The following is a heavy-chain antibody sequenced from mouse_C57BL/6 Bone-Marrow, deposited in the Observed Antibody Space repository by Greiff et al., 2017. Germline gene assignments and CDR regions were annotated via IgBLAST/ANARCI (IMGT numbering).Heavy chain of an antibody. D-gene: IGHD2-12*01. V-gene: IGHV5-4*01. CDR1: GFTFSSYA. CDR3: ARDNDYSDYYLDY. CDR2: ISAGGSYT. Sequence: EVQVVESGAGLVKPGGSLKLSCAASGFTFSSYAMYWVHQTPEKRLEWVATISAGGSYTYYPDNIKGRFTISRDNAKNNLYLQMSHLKSEDTAMYYGARDNDYSDYYLDYWGQGTTLTVSS. J-gene: IGHJ2*01.